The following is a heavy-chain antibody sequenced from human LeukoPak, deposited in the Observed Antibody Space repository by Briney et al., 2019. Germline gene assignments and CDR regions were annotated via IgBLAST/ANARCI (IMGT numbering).Heavy chain of an antibody. Sequence: GGSLRLSCAASGFTLSSYEMNWVRQAPGKGLEWVSYISSSGSTIYYADSVKGRFTISRDNAKNSLYLQMNSLRAEDTAVYYCARVGDGYNYHAWGQGTLVTVSS. D-gene: IGHD5-24*01. CDR2: ISSSGSTI. CDR3: ARVGDGYNYHA. V-gene: IGHV3-48*03. J-gene: IGHJ5*02. CDR1: GFTLSSYE.